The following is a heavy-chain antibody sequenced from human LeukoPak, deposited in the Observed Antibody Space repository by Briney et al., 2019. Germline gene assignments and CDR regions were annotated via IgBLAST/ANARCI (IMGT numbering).Heavy chain of an antibody. D-gene: IGHD6-19*01. Sequence: GASVKVSCKASGGTFSSYAISWVRQAPGQGLEWMGGIIPIFGTANYAQKFQGRVTITADESTSTAYMELSSLRSEDTAVYYCARDEVSGWFNFDYWGQGTLVTVSS. V-gene: IGHV1-69*01. J-gene: IGHJ4*02. CDR2: IIPIFGTA. CDR3: ARDEVSGWFNFDY. CDR1: GGTFSSYA.